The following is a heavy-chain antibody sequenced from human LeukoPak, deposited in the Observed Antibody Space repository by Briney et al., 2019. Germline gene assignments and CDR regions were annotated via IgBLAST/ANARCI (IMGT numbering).Heavy chain of an antibody. Sequence: GGSLRLSCAASGFTFSSYAMHWVRQAPGKGLEWVAVISYDGSNKYYADSVKGRFTISRDNSKNTLYLQMNSLRAEDTAVYYYAREVAVAGLYFDYWGQGTLVTVSS. J-gene: IGHJ4*02. CDR2: ISYDGSNK. V-gene: IGHV3-30-3*01. CDR3: AREVAVAGLYFDY. CDR1: GFTFSSYA. D-gene: IGHD6-19*01.